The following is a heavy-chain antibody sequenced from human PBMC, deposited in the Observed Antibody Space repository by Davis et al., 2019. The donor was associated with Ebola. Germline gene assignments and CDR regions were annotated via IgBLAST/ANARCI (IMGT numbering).Heavy chain of an antibody. CDR3: ARGLRSSSWYENGY. CDR2: IYHSGST. CDR1: GFTFSSYW. Sequence: ESLKISCAASGFTFSSYWMSWVRQAPGKGLEWIGEIYHSGSTNYNPSLKSRVTISVDKSKNQFSLKLSSVTAADTAVYYCARGLRSSSWYENGYWGQGTLVTVSS. J-gene: IGHJ4*02. D-gene: IGHD6-13*01. V-gene: IGHV4/OR15-8*01.